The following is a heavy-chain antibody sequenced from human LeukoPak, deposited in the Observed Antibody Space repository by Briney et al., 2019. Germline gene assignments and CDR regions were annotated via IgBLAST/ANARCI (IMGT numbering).Heavy chain of an antibody. CDR2: ISSSSSYI. CDR1: GFTFSSYS. Sequence: GGSLRLSCAASGFTFSSYSMNWVRQAPGKGLEWVPSISSSSSYIYYADSVKGRFTISRDNAKNSLYLQMNSLRAEDTAVYYCARAGEVDYGGNSGFYYWGQGTLVTVSS. D-gene: IGHD4-23*01. V-gene: IGHV3-21*01. CDR3: ARAGEVDYGGNSGFYY. J-gene: IGHJ4*02.